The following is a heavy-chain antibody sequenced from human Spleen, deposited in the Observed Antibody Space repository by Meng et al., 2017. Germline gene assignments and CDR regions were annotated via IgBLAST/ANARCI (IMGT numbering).Heavy chain of an antibody. V-gene: IGHV4-31*03. CDR2: IYYSGST. J-gene: IGHJ4*02. CDR3: ARDQDSGYGYFDY. Sequence: SETLSLTCTVSGGSISSGGYYWSWIRQHPGKGLEWIGYIYYSGSTYYNPSLKSRVTISVDTSKNQFSLKLSSVTAADTAVYYCARDQDSGYGYFDYWGQGTLVTVSS. D-gene: IGHD5-12*01. CDR1: GGSISSGGYY.